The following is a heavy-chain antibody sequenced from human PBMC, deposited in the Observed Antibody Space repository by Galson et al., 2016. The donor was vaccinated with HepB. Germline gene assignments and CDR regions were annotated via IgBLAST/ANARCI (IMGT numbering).Heavy chain of an antibody. CDR2: ISVSEST. J-gene: IGHJ4*02. Sequence: ETLSLTCTVSGGSFDSYYWSWIRQPAGKGLEWIGRISVSESTKYNPSLKSRVSMSIDRSKKHFSLKLCSLTAADTAVYYCARDVDGNYLFDYWGQGILVTVSS. V-gene: IGHV4-4*07. D-gene: IGHD1-7*01. CDR3: ARDVDGNYLFDY. CDR1: GGSFDSYY.